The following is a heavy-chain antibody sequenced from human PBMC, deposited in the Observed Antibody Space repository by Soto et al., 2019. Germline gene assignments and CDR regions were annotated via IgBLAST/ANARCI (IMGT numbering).Heavy chain of an antibody. J-gene: IGHJ4*02. D-gene: IGHD3-22*01. CDR3: AKAMVSYYYDSSGYYYFDY. V-gene: IGHV3-43*01. CDR1: GFTFDDYT. CDR2: ISWDGGST. Sequence: TGGSLRLSCAASGFTFDDYTMHWVRQAPGKGLEWVSLISWDGGSTYYADSVKGRFTISRDNSKNSLYLQMNSLRTEDTALYYCAKAMVSYYYDSSGYYYFDYWGQGTLVTVSS.